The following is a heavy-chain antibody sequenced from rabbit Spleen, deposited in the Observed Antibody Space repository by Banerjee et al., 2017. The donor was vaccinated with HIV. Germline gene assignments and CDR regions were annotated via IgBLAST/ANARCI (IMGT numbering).Heavy chain of an antibody. V-gene: IGHV1S40*01. D-gene: IGHD6-1*01. J-gene: IGHJ4*01. CDR3: ARGLAVSGAVGGYANYFDL. CDR1: GYSFSGSYW. CDR2: IYVGSSGST. Sequence: QSLEESGGDLVKPGASLTLTCTASGYSFSGSYWICWVRQAPGKGLEWIACIYVGSSGSTYYASWAKGRFTISKTSSTTVTLQMTGLTAADTATYFCARGLAVSGAVGGYANYFDLWGQGTLVTVS.